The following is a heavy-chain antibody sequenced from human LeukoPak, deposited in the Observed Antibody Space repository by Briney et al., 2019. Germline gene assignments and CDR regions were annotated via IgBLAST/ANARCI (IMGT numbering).Heavy chain of an antibody. Sequence: GASVKVSCKASGYTFTGYYMHWVRQAPGQGLEWMGWINPNSGGTNYAQKFQGRVTMTRDTSISTAYMELSRLRSDDTAVYYCARDRYYDSSPFDYWGQGTLVTVSS. D-gene: IGHD3-22*01. V-gene: IGHV1-2*02. CDR1: GYTFTGYY. CDR3: ARDRYYDSSPFDY. CDR2: INPNSGGT. J-gene: IGHJ4*02.